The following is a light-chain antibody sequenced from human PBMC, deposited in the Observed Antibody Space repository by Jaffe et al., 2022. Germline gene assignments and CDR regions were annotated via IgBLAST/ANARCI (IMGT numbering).Light chain of an antibody. CDR3: QQYGSPPYT. CDR1: QSLTRRY. CDR2: GAS. J-gene: IGKJ2*01. V-gene: IGKV3-20*01. Sequence: EIVLTQSPGTLSLSPGEGATLSCRASQSLTRRYLAWYQQKPGQAPRLLIYGASSRATGIPDRFSGSGSGADFTLTISRLEPEDFAVYYCQQYGSPPYTFGQGTKLEIK.